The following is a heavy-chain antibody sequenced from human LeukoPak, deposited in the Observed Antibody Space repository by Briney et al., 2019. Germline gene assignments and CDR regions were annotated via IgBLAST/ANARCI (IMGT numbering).Heavy chain of an antibody. CDR2: ITGGSSTIT. D-gene: IGHD3-22*01. J-gene: IGHJ4*02. CDR3: ARDAYYDSSGYCHY. CDR1: GFTFSSYS. V-gene: IGHV3-48*04. Sequence: GGSLRLSCAASGFTFSSYSMNWVRQAPGKGLEWLSYITGGSSTITYYADSVKGRFTISRDNAKNSLYLQMNSLRAEDTAVYYCARDAYYDSSGYCHYWGQGTLVTVSS.